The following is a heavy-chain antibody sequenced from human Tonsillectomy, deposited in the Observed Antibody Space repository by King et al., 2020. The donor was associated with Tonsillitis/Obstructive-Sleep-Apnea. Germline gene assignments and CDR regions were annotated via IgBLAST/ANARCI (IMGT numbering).Heavy chain of an antibody. V-gene: IGHV4-4*07. CDR1: GGSISSYY. CDR2: IYTSGST. Sequence: VQLQASGPGLVKPSETLSLTCTVSGGSISSYYWSWIRQPAGKGLEWIGRIYTSGSTNYNPSLKSRVTMSVDTSKNQFSLKLSSVTAVDTAAYYCARGGWNDGNNRFDPWGQGTLVTVSS. D-gene: IGHD1-1*01. J-gene: IGHJ5*02. CDR3: ARGGWNDGNNRFDP.